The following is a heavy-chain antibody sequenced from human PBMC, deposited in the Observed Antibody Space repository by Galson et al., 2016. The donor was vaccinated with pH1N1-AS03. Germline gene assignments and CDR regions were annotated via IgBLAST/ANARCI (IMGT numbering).Heavy chain of an antibody. CDR3: AREADGVGKYWFDL. CDR1: EFPFNTSW. Sequence: SLRLSCAGSEFPFNTSWMHWLRQVPGKGPEFVANIKPDGTTKSFADSVKGRFTISRDNAKNSVYLKMNNLRVDDTALYYRAREADGVGKYWFDLWGRGAPVTVAS. J-gene: IGHJ5*02. CDR2: IKPDGTTK. D-gene: IGHD1-26*01. V-gene: IGHV3-7*01.